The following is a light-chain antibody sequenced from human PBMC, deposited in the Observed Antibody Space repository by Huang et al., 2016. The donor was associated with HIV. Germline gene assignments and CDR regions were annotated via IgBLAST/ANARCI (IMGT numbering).Light chain of an antibody. J-gene: IGKJ4*01. Sequence: EIVLTQSPATLSLSPGERATHPCRASQSVISYLAWYQQNPGQAPRLLIYDASNRATGSPAKFSGSGSGTDFTLTISSLEPEDFAVYYCQQRSNWAPTFGGGTKVEIK. V-gene: IGKV3-11*01. CDR1: QSVISY. CDR3: QQRSNWAPT. CDR2: DAS.